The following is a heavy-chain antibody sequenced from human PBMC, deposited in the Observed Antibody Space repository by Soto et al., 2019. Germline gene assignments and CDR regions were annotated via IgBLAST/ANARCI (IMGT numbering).Heavy chain of an antibody. J-gene: IGHJ4*02. CDR2: ISYDGSNK. CDR1: GFTFSSYA. CDR3: ARDSPHDSSGYDQQEGGYFDY. Sequence: QVQLEESGGGVVQPGRSLRLSCAASGFTFSSYAMHWVRQAPGKGLEWVAVISYDGSNKYYADSVKGRFTISRDNSKNTLYLQMNSLRAEDTAVYYCARDSPHDSSGYDQQEGGYFDYWGQGTLVTVSS. D-gene: IGHD3-22*01. V-gene: IGHV3-30-3*01.